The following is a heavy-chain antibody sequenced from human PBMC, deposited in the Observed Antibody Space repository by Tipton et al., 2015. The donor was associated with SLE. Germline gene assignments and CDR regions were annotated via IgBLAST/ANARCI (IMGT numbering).Heavy chain of an antibody. CDR3: AKGPYQLPMGGGWFDP. CDR1: GFTFDDYA. J-gene: IGHJ5*02. Sequence: SLRLSCAASGFTFDDYAMHWVRQAPGKGLEWVSGISWNSGSIGYADSVRGRFTISRDNAKNSLYLQMNSLRAEDTALYYCAKGPYQLPMGGGWFDPWGQGTLVTVSS. V-gene: IGHV3-9*01. D-gene: IGHD2-2*01. CDR2: ISWNSGSI.